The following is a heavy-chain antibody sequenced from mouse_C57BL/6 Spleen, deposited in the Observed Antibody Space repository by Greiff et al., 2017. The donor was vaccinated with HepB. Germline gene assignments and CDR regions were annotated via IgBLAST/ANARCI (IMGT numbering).Heavy chain of an antibody. CDR3: ARDYYGSSYWYFDV. J-gene: IGHJ1*03. Sequence: EVKLQQSGPELVKPGDSVKISCKASGYSFTGYFMNWVMQSHGKSLEWIGRINPYNGDTFYNQKFKGKATLTVDKSSSTAHMELRSLTSEDSAVYYCARDYYGSSYWYFDVWGTGTTVTVSS. D-gene: IGHD1-1*01. CDR1: GYSFTGYF. CDR2: INPYNGDT. V-gene: IGHV1-20*01.